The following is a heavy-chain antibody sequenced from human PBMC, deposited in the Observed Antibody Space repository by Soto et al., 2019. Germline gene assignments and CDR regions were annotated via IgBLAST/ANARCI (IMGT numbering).Heavy chain of an antibody. CDR1: GYTFTRYG. Sequence: QVQLVQSGAEVKKPGASVKVSCKGSGYTFTRYGINWVRQAPGQGLEWMGWISADNGHTNYAQKLQGRVTMTTDTPTSTAYMELRSLRSDDTAVYYCARDVAAAATNWFDPWGQGTLVTVSS. J-gene: IGHJ5*02. V-gene: IGHV1-18*01. D-gene: IGHD6-13*01. CDR2: ISADNGHT. CDR3: ARDVAAAATNWFDP.